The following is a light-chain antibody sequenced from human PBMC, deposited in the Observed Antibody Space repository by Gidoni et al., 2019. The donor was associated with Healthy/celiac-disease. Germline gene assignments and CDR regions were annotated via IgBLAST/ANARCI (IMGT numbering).Light chain of an antibody. Sequence: DSQMTQSPSSLSASVGDRVTITRRASQSISSYVNWYQQKPGKAPKLLIYAASSWHSGVPSRFSGSGSGTDFTLTISSLQPEDFATYYCQQSYSTLFTFGPGTKVEIK. J-gene: IGKJ3*01. CDR1: QSISSY. CDR3: QQSYSTLFT. CDR2: AAS. V-gene: IGKV1-39*01.